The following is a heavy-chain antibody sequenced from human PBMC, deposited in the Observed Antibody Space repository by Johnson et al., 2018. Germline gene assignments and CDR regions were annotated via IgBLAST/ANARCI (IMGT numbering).Heavy chain of an antibody. CDR3: ANGGTAYYYFDAFDF. Sequence: VQLVESGGGLIQPGGSLRLSCAASGFTVSSNYMTWVRQPPGKGPEWVATMSGNSGATYYADSVKGRFPSSRDNSKNTLYLHLSSLRAEDTAVYYCANGGTAYYYFDAFDFWGQGTMVTVSS. CDR1: GFTVSSNY. CDR2: MSGNSGAT. J-gene: IGHJ3*01. V-gene: IGHV3-53*01. D-gene: IGHD3-22*01.